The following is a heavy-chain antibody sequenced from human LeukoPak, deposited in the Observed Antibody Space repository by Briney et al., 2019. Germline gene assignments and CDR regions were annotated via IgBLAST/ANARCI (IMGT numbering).Heavy chain of an antibody. CDR1: GGTFSSYA. Sequence: GASVKVSCKASGGTFSSYAISWVRQAPGQGLEWMGGIIPIFGTANYAQKFLGRVTITTDESTSTAYMELSSLRSEDTAVYYCARTYCSSTSCSNWFDPWGQGTLVTVSS. V-gene: IGHV1-69*05. CDR2: IIPIFGTA. D-gene: IGHD2-2*01. CDR3: ARTYCSSTSCSNWFDP. J-gene: IGHJ5*02.